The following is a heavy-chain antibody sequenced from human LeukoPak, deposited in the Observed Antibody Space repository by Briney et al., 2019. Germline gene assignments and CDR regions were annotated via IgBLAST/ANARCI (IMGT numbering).Heavy chain of an antibody. CDR2: IYYSGST. J-gene: IGHJ5*02. V-gene: IGHV4-59*01. Sequence: SETLSLTCTVSGGSISSYYWSWIRQPPGKGLEWIGYIYYSGSTNYNPSLKSRVTIPVDTSKNQFSLKLSSVTAADTAVYYCAKFPLKLRMGWWFDPWGQGTLVTVSS. CDR3: AKFPLKLRMGWWFDP. D-gene: IGHD1-7*01. CDR1: GGSISSYY.